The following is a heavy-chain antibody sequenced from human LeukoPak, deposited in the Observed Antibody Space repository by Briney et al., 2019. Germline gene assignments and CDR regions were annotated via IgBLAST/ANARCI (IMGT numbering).Heavy chain of an antibody. J-gene: IGHJ4*02. V-gene: IGHV3-64*04. CDR2: ISGSGNGGSI. Sequence: GGSLRLSCSASGFVFSIYTMYWVRQAPGKGPEYVSTISGSGNGGSIYYADSVKGRFTISRDNSKNTLYLQMNSLRAEDTAVYYCANMLGELSYDFDYWGQGTLVTVSS. CDR1: GFVFSIYT. CDR3: ANMLGELSYDFDY. D-gene: IGHD3-16*02.